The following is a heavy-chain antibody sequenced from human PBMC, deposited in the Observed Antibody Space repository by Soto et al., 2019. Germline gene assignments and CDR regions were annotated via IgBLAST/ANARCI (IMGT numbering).Heavy chain of an antibody. CDR2: IYHSGST. J-gene: IGHJ5*02. D-gene: IGHD6-13*01. CDR1: GGSLSSNNW. CDR3: ARHQSHSSSYVDP. Sequence: SETLSLTCAFSGGSLSSNNWWGWVRPPPGKGLEWIGEIYHSGSTNYNPSLKSRVTISVDTSKNQFSLKLSSVTAADTAVYYCARHQSHSSSYVDPWGQGTLVTVSS. V-gene: IGHV4-4*02.